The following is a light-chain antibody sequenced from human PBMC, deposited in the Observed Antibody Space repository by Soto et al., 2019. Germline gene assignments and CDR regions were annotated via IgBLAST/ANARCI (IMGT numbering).Light chain of an antibody. CDR1: QSVSSN. Sequence: EIVMTQSPATLSVSPGERATLSCRASQSVSSNLAWYQQKPGQAPRLLIYGASTRATGIPARFSRSGSGTEFTLTISSLQSEDFAVYYCQQYNNWPPMAFGQGTKVAIK. CDR2: GAS. CDR3: QQYNNWPPMA. V-gene: IGKV3-15*01. J-gene: IGKJ1*01.